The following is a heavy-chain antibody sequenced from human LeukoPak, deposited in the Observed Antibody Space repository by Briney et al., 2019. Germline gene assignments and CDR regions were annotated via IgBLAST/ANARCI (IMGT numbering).Heavy chain of an antibody. CDR2: MNPNSGNT. CDR3: AKLSGIALGGWFDY. D-gene: IGHD6-19*01. V-gene: IGHV1-8*01. Sequence: ASVKVSCKASGYTFTSYDINWVRQATGQGLEWMGWMNPNSGNTGYAQKFQGRVTMTRNTSISTAYMELSSLRSEDTAVYYCAKLSGIALGGWFDYWGQGTLVTVSS. CDR1: GYTFTSYD. J-gene: IGHJ4*02.